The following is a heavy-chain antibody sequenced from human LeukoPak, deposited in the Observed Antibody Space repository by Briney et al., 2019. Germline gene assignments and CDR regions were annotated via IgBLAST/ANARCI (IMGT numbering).Heavy chain of an antibody. J-gene: IGHJ4*02. Sequence: PSETLSLTCAVSGGSISSGGYYWSWIRQHPGEGLEWIGYIYYSGSTYCNPSLKSRVTMSVDTSKNQFSLRLDSVTAADTAVYYCARSDSYGLVDYWSQGTLVTVSS. CDR1: GGSISSGGYY. CDR2: IYYSGST. CDR3: ARSDSYGLVDY. V-gene: IGHV4-31*11. D-gene: IGHD5-18*01.